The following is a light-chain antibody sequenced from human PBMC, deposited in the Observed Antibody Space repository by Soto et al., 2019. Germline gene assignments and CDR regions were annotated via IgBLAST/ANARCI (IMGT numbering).Light chain of an antibody. CDR3: QSYDSSLSGYV. CDR1: SSNIGAGYE. Sequence: QAVVTQPTSVSEAAGQRVTISCTGSSSNIGAGYEAHWYQQVPGTAPKLLIYENNNRPSGVPDRFSGSKSGTSASLAITGLQAEDEAEYYCQSYDSSLSGYVFGTGTKLTV. J-gene: IGLJ1*01. V-gene: IGLV1-40*01. CDR2: ENN.